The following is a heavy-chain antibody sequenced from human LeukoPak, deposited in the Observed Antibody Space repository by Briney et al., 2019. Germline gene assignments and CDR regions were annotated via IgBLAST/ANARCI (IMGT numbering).Heavy chain of an antibody. Sequence: SETLSLTCSVSGASVSSGSNYWSWIRQSPGQGLEWIGYVYYTGSNNYNSSLKSRVTMSVDTSQNQITLKLNSVTAADTAVYFCAREYGTGRKNWLDPWGQGTLVTVSS. CDR1: GASVSSGSNY. CDR2: VYYTGSN. V-gene: IGHV4-61*01. J-gene: IGHJ5*02. D-gene: IGHD3-10*01. CDR3: AREYGTGRKNWLDP.